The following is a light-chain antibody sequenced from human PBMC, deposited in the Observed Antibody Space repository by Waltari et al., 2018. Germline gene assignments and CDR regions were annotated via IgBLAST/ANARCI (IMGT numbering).Light chain of an antibody. J-gene: IGLJ2*01. Sequence: SSELTQDPAVSVAMGQTVRITCQGDSLRSYYASWYQQRPGKAPILVIYDKNNRPYGVPDRFSGSSSHNTGSLTITGAQAEDEASYYCHSRDASGVAGSFGGGTKLTVL. V-gene: IGLV3-19*01. CDR2: DKN. CDR1: SLRSYY. CDR3: HSRDASGVAGS.